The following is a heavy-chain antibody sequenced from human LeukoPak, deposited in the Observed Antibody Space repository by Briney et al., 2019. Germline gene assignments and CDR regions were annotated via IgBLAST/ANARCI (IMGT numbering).Heavy chain of an antibody. Sequence: GASVKVSCKASGYTFTGYYMHWVRQAPGQGLEWMGGINPNSGGTNYAQKFQGRVTMTRDTSISTAYMELSRLRSDDTAVYYCAKRGSGSPRNYYYYYMDVGGKGPTVTVS. CDR3: AKRGSGSPRNYYYYYMDV. D-gene: IGHD3-10*01. CDR2: INPNSGGT. CDR1: GYTFTGYY. J-gene: IGHJ6*03. V-gene: IGHV1-2*02.